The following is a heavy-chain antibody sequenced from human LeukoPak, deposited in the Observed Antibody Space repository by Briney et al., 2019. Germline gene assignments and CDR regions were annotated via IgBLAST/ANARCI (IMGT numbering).Heavy chain of an antibody. Sequence: PGGSLKLSCAASGFTFSNYWMNWVRQAPGKGLEWVANIKKDGSDKNYLGSVKSRFTISRDNAKSSLYLQMNSLTVEDTAVYYCVAGSGWRFDYWGQGTLVTVSS. D-gene: IGHD6-19*01. V-gene: IGHV3-7*01. CDR3: VAGSGWRFDY. CDR2: IKKDGSDK. J-gene: IGHJ4*02. CDR1: GFTFSNYW.